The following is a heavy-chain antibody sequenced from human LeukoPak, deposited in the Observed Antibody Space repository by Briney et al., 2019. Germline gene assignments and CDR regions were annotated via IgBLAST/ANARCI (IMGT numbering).Heavy chain of an antibody. CDR3: ARGASDNDAFDI. Sequence: SETLSLTCTVSGGSISSYYWSWIRQPPGKGREWIGYIYYSVSTNYNPSLKSRVTISVDTSKNQFSLKLSSVTAADTAVYYCARGASDNDAFDIWGQGTMVTVSS. V-gene: IGHV4-59*01. D-gene: IGHD1-1*01. J-gene: IGHJ3*02. CDR1: GGSISSYY. CDR2: IYYSVST.